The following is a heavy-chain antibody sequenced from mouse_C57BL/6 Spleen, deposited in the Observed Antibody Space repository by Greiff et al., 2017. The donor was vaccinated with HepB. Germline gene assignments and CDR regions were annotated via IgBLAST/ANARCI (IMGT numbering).Heavy chain of an antibody. V-gene: IGHV2-4*01. Sequence: VQLQQSGPGLVQPSQSLSITCTVTGFSLTSYGVHWVRQPPGKGLAWLGVIWSGGSTDYNAAFISRLSISKNNAKSQVFFKMNSLQADDTAIYYGAKSSWRGDDAMDYWGQGTSVTVSS. D-gene: IGHD6-1*01. CDR3: AKSSWRGDDAMDY. CDR2: IWSGGST. J-gene: IGHJ4*01. CDR1: GFSLTSYG.